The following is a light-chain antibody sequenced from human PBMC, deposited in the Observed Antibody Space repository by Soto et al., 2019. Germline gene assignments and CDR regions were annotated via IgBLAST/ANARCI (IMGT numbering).Light chain of an antibody. V-gene: IGLV2-14*01. CDR2: EVS. Sequence: QSALTQPASVSGSPGQSITISCTGTSSDVGGYNYVSWYQQHPGNAPKLIIYEVSRRPSGVSSRFSASKSGSTASLTISGLQGEDEADYYCSSYTAISTLDIVFGGGTKLTVL. CDR1: SSDVGGYNY. J-gene: IGLJ2*01. CDR3: SSYTAISTLDIV.